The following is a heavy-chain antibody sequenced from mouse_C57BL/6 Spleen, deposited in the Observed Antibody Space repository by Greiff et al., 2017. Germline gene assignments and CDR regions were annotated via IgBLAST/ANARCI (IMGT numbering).Heavy chain of an antibody. J-gene: IGHJ2*01. CDR1: GFTFSDYY. Sequence: EVKLVESEGGLVQPGSSMKLSCTASGFTFSDYYMAWVRQVPETGLEWVANINYDGSSTYYLDSLKSRFIISRDNAKNILYLQMSSLKSEDTATYYCARDRGTTGFDYWGQGTTLTVSS. CDR3: ARDRGTTGFDY. CDR2: INYDGSST. V-gene: IGHV5-16*01. D-gene: IGHD1-1*01.